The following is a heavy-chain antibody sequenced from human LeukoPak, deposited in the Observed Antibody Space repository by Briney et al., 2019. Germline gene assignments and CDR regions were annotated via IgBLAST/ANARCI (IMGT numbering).Heavy chain of an antibody. Sequence: ASVKVSCKASGYTFTGYYMHWVRQAPGQGLEWMGWINPNSGGTNYAQKFQGRVTMTRDTFISTAYMELSRLRSDDTAVYYCARGRHYYDSSGYSNWFDPWGQGTLVTVPS. D-gene: IGHD3-22*01. J-gene: IGHJ5*02. V-gene: IGHV1-2*02. CDR1: GYTFTGYY. CDR2: INPNSGGT. CDR3: ARGRHYYDSSGYSNWFDP.